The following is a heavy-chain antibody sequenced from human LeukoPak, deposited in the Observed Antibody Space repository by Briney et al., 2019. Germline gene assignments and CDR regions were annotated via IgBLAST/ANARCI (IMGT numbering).Heavy chain of an antibody. J-gene: IGHJ4*02. CDR3: ARDLRPTYYYDSSGYYYDY. V-gene: IGHV3-21*01. CDR1: GFTFSSYS. D-gene: IGHD3-22*01. CDR2: ISSSSSYI. Sequence: GGSLRLSCAASGFTFSSYSMNWVRQAPGKGLEWVSSISSSSSYIYYADSVKGRFTISRDNAKNSLYLQMNSLRAEDTAVYYCARDLRPTYYYDSSGYYYDYWGQGTLVTVSS.